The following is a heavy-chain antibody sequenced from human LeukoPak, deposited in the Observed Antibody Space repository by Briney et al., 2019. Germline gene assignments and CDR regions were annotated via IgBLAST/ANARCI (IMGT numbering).Heavy chain of an antibody. CDR2: IKQDGSEI. CDR3: ARTPDGVDY. J-gene: IGHJ4*02. V-gene: IGHV3-7*01. CDR1: GFTFSTYW. Sequence: GGSLRLSCAASGFTFSTYWMTWVRQAPGKGLEWVANIKQDGSEIFYVDSVKGRFTISRDNARNSLYLQMNSLRAEDTAVYYCARTPDGVDYWGQGTLVTVSS. D-gene: IGHD3-10*01.